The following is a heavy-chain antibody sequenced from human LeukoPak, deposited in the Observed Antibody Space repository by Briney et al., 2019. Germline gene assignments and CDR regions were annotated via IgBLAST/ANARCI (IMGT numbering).Heavy chain of an antibody. Sequence: PGGSLRHSCAASGFTFSSYAMSWVRQAPGKGLEWVSAISGSGGSTYYADSVKGRLTISRDNSKNTLYLQMNSLRAEDTAVYYCAKPIVVVPAAMGWFDPWGQGTLVTVSS. CDR1: GFTFSSYA. D-gene: IGHD2-2*01. CDR2: ISGSGGST. V-gene: IGHV3-23*01. J-gene: IGHJ5*02. CDR3: AKPIVVVPAAMGWFDP.